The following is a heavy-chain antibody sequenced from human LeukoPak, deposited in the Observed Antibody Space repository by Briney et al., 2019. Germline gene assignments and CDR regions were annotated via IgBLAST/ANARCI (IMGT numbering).Heavy chain of an antibody. D-gene: IGHD5-18*01. CDR3: ARQDTGFDY. CDR2: ISSNGVST. J-gene: IGHJ4*02. Sequence: GGSLRLSCAASGFTFSSYAMHWVRQAPGKGLEYVSAISSNGVSTYYANSVKGRFTISRDNSKNTLYLQMGSLRAEGMAVYYCARQDTGFDYWGQGTLVTVSS. V-gene: IGHV3-64*01. CDR1: GFTFSSYA.